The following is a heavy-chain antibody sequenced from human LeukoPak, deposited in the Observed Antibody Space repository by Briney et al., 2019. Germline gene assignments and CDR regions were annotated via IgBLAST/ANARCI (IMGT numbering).Heavy chain of an antibody. CDR1: GGSISSYY. CDR3: ARQGYDILTGYYSLDY. Sequence: SETLSLTCTVSGGSISSYYWSWIRQPPGKGLEWFGYIYYSGSTNYNPSLKSRVTISVDTSKNQFSLKLSSVTAADTAVYYCARQGYDILTGYYSLDYWGQGTLVTVSS. J-gene: IGHJ4*02. D-gene: IGHD3-9*01. V-gene: IGHV4-59*08. CDR2: IYYSGST.